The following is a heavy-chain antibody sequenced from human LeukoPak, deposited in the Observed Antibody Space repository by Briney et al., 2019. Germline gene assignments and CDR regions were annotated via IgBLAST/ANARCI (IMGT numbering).Heavy chain of an antibody. Sequence: GEPLKISCKGSGYSFTSYRITWVRQMPGKGLEWMGRIDPSDSYTNYNTSFQGHVTISADKSISNAYMQWSSLKASETAMYYCARHKDSGRPGTFDYWGQGTLVTVSS. CDR2: IDPSDSYT. CDR1: GYSFTSYR. D-gene: IGHD3-10*01. J-gene: IGHJ4*02. CDR3: ARHKDSGRPGTFDY. V-gene: IGHV5-10-1*01.